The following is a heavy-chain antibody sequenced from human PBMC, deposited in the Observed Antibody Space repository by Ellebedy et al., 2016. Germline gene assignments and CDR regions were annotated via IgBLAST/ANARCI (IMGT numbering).Heavy chain of an antibody. CDR2: ISSSSSYI. V-gene: IGHV3-21*04. Sequence: GGSLRLSCAASGFTFSSYSMNWVRQAPGKGLEWVSSISSSSSYIYYADSVKGRFTISRDNAKNSLYLQMNSLRAEDTAVYYCASGKTYYYDSSGYLDTYNWFDPWGQGTLVTVSS. D-gene: IGHD3-22*01. CDR1: GFTFSSYS. J-gene: IGHJ5*02. CDR3: ASGKTYYYDSSGYLDTYNWFDP.